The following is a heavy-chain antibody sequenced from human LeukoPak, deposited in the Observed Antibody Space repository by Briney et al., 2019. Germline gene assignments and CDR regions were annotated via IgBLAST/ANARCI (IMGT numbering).Heavy chain of an antibody. V-gene: IGHV4-34*01. CDR2: INHSGST. D-gene: IGHD3-10*01. CDR1: GGSFSGYY. J-gene: IGHJ6*02. CDR3: AREFYGSGRNPYYYYGMDV. Sequence: PSETLSLTCAVYGGSFSGYYWSWIRQPPGKGLEWIGEINHSGSTNYNPSLKSRVTISVDTSKNQFSLKLSSVTAADTAVYYCAREFYGSGRNPYYYYGMDVWGQGTTVTVPS.